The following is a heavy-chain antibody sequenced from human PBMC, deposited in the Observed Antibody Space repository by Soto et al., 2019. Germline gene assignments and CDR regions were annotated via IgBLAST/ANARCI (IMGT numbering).Heavy chain of an antibody. V-gene: IGHV1-2*04. CDR2: INPNGGVT. CDR3: ARESGGATATLDYYYFYMDV. D-gene: IGHD5-12*01. Sequence: QVQLVQSGAEVRKPGASVTVSCRSSGDSFNDYYIHWVRQAPGQGFEWMGRINPNGGVTKYAQKCQGWVSMTRDTSIRTVYMQLSRLRSDDTAVYYCARESGGATATLDYYYFYMDVWGTGTTVTVSS. CDR1: GDSFNDYY. J-gene: IGHJ6*03.